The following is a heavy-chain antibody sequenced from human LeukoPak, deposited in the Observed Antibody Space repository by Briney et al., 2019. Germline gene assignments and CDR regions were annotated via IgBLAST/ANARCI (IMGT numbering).Heavy chain of an antibody. D-gene: IGHD3-16*01. CDR1: GYTFITYW. Sequence: GESLKISCKTSGYTFITYWTAWVRQMPGKGLEWMGMIYPGDSDIRYSPSFQGQVTISADKSITTAYLQWSSLKPSDTAMYYCARRINGLDVWGQGTTVTVSS. V-gene: IGHV5-51*01. J-gene: IGHJ6*02. CDR2: IYPGDSDI. CDR3: ARRINGLDV.